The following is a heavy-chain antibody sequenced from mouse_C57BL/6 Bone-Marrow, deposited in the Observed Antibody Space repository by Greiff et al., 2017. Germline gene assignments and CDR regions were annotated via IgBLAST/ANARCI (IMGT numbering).Heavy chain of an antibody. V-gene: IGHV1-64*01. J-gene: IGHJ4*01. CDR2: IHPNSGST. CDR3: AREGITTVVERIGYAMDY. Sequence: QVQLQQSGAELVKPGASVKLSCKASGYTFTSYWMHWVKQRPGQGLEWIGMIHPNSGSTNYNEKFKIKATLTVDKSSSTAYMQLSSLTSEDSAVYYCAREGITTVVERIGYAMDYWGQGTSVTVSS. D-gene: IGHD1-1*01. CDR1: GYTFTSYW.